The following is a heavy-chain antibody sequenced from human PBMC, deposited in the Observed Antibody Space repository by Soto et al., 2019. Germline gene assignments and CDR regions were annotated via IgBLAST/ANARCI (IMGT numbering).Heavy chain of an antibody. J-gene: IGHJ4*02. V-gene: IGHV3-30*18. CDR1: GFTFSNYV. CDR3: TKDPFAQTGAAFRAPPYCDH. CDR2: ISFDGKTT. D-gene: IGHD1-1*01. Sequence: QVQLVESGAAVDQPGRSLRLSCGAPGFTFSNYVMHWVRQPPGRGPEWVASISFDGKTTYYGDSVKGRVTVSRDNSERMLFRQMDRVRTDDTGVFYCTKDPFAQTGAAFRAPPYCDHWGQGTRVIVSS.